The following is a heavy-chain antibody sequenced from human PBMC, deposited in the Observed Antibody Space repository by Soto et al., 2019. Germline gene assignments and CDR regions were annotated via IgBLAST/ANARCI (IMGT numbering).Heavy chain of an antibody. CDR1: GYTSFTYD. D-gene: IGHD5-12*01. J-gene: IGHJ5*02. V-gene: IGHV1-18*01. CDR2: ISTYSGYT. CDR3: ARHHGPTTSENWFDP. Sequence: QVHLVQSGVEVKTPGASVKVSCQSSGYTSFTYDISWVRQAPGQGLEWMGWISTYSGYTKYAQKLQGRVTMTTDTSTNTAYLELRSLRSDDTSLYYCARHHGPTTSENWFDPWGQGTLVTVSS.